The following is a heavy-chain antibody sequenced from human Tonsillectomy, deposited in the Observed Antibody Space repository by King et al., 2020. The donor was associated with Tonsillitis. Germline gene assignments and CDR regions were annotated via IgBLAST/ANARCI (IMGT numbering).Heavy chain of an antibody. V-gene: IGHV4-34*01. CDR1: GGSFSGYY. Sequence: VQLQQWGAGLLKPSETLSLTCAVYGGSFSGYYWSWIRQPPGKGLEWIGEINHSGSTNYNPSLTSRVTISVDTSKNQFSLKLSSVTAADTAVYYCARGLRSSRTKNWFDPWGQGTLVTVSS. CDR2: INHSGST. J-gene: IGHJ5*02. D-gene: IGHD6-13*01. CDR3: ARGLRSSRTKNWFDP.